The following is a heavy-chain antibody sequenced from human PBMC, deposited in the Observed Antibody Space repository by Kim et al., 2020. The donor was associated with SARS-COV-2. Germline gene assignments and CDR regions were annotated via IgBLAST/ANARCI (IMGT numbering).Heavy chain of an antibody. V-gene: IGHV3-7*01. CDR1: GFTFSSYW. CDR3: ARHNPGPDVLLWFGEYAPAYYYGMDV. D-gene: IGHD3-10*01. Sequence: GGSLRLSCAASGFTFSSYWMSWVRQAPGKGLEWVANIKQDGSEKYYVDSVKGRFTISRDNAKNSLYLQMNSLRAEDTAVYYCARHNPGPDVLLWFGEYAPAYYYGMDVWGQGTTVTVSS. CDR2: IKQDGSEK. J-gene: IGHJ6*02.